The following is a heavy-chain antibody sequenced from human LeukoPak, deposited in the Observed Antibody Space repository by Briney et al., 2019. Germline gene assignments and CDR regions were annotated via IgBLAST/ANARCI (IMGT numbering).Heavy chain of an antibody. CDR2: ISWDGGST. CDR1: GFNFDDYA. J-gene: IGHJ4*02. D-gene: IGHD3-22*01. V-gene: IGHV3-43D*03. CDR3: VGGYYDSSLDY. Sequence: PGGSLRLSCAASGFNFDDYAMHWVRQAPGKGLEWVSLISWDGGSTYYADSVKGRFTISRDNSKTSLYLQMNSLRPEDTALYYCVGGYYDSSLDYWGQGTLVTVSS.